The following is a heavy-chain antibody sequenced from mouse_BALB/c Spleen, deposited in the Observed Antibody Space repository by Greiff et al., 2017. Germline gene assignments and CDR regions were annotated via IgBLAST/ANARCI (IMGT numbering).Heavy chain of an antibody. Sequence: EVHLVESGPGLVKPSQSLSLTCTVTGYSITSDYAWNWIRQFPGNKLEWMGYISYSGSTSYNPSLKSRISITRDTSKNQFFLQLNSVTTEDTATYYCAREGAYGNWYFDVWGAGTTVTVSS. CDR1: GYSITSDYA. CDR3: AREGAYGNWYFDV. V-gene: IGHV3-2*02. D-gene: IGHD2-1*01. CDR2: ISYSGST. J-gene: IGHJ1*01.